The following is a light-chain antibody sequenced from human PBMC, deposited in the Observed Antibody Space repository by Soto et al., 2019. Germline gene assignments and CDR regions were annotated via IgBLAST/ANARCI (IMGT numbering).Light chain of an antibody. Sequence: DIQLNQSTSSLSASLGDRVTINGRASQGINKFLAWYQQRPGKAPQLLVYGASTLQSGVPSRFNGSGSGTDFTLTISSLHPEDFATYYCQQLTNFRFTFGQGTKLDIK. CDR3: QQLTNFRFT. J-gene: IGKJ2*01. CDR1: QGINKF. CDR2: GAS. V-gene: IGKV1-9*01.